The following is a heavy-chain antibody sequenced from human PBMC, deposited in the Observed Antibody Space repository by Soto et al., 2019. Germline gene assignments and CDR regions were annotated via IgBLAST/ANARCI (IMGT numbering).Heavy chain of an antibody. J-gene: IGHJ4*02. D-gene: IGHD6-19*01. CDR2: IYPADSDT. CDR1: GYSFANYW. V-gene: IGHV5-51*01. CDR3: ARQHNTGWNYFDY. Sequence: PRESLKISCKCSGYSFANYWIGWVRQMPGKGLEWMAIIYPADSDTRYNPSFQGQVTISADRSISTAYLQWSSLRASDTARYYCARQHNTGWNYFDYWGQGTLVTVSS.